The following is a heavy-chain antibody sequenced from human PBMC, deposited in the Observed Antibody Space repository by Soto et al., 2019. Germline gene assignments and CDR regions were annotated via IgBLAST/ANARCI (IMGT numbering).Heavy chain of an antibody. Sequence: PGGSLRLSCAASGFTFSSYGMHWVRQAPGKGLEWVAVIWYDGSNKYYADSVKGRFTISRDNSKSTLYLQMNSLRAEDTAVYYCARGGSSWYPYYYGMDVWGQGTTVTVSS. J-gene: IGHJ6*02. D-gene: IGHD6-13*01. CDR1: GFTFSSYG. CDR2: IWYDGSNK. CDR3: ARGGSSWYPYYYGMDV. V-gene: IGHV3-33*01.